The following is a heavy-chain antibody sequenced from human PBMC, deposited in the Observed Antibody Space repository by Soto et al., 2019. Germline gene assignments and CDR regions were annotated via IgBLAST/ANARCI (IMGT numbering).Heavy chain of an antibody. CDR2: IDPSDSYT. J-gene: IGHJ4*02. CDR3: ARLPLPLYSSSWFFDY. CDR1: GYSFTSYW. V-gene: IGHV5-10-1*01. Sequence: LGESLKISCKGSGYSFTSYWISWVRQMPGKGLEWMGRIDPSDSYTNYSPSFQGHVTISADKSISTAYLQWSSLKASDTAMYYCARLPLPLYSSSWFFDYWGQGTLVTVSS. D-gene: IGHD6-13*01.